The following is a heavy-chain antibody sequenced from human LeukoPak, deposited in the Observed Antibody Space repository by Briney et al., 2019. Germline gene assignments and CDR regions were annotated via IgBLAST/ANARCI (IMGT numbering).Heavy chain of an antibody. J-gene: IGHJ6*02. V-gene: IGHV4-30-4*01. CDR3: ARDKSVIDKSGDHYYYGMDV. CDR1: GGSISSGDYY. D-gene: IGHD2-21*01. CDR2: IYYTGTT. Sequence: SQTLSLTCTVSGGSISSGDYYWSWIRQPPGKGLEWIGYIYYTGTTYYNPSLKGRVTISGDTSENQFSLNLTSVTAADTAVYYCARDKSVIDKSGDHYYYGMDVWGQGTSVTVSS.